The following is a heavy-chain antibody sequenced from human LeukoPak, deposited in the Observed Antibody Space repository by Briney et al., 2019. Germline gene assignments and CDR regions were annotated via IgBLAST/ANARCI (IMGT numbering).Heavy chain of an antibody. V-gene: IGHV4-34*01. CDR1: GGSFSGYY. Sequence: SETLSLTCAVYGGSFSGYYWSWIRQPPGKGLEWIGEINHSGSTNYNPSLKSRVTISMDTSKSQFSLKLSSLAAADTAVYYCATGRDPYKTGHWGQGTLVTVSS. CDR3: ATGRDPYKTGH. CDR2: INHSGST. J-gene: IGHJ4*02. D-gene: IGHD5-24*01.